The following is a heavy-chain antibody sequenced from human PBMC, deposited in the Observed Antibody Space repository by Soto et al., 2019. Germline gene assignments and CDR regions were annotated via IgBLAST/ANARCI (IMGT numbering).Heavy chain of an antibody. Sequence: QVQLVESGGDLVKPGGSLRLSCAASGFTFNDFFMTWIRQALGRGPEWVASTSNSGNSVYYADSVKGRFTVSRDNAQNTLTLQMTDLRVDDTAVYYCARNTFNWFDPWGQGTLVTVSS. CDR1: GFTFNDFF. CDR2: TSNSGNSV. V-gene: IGHV3-11*01. CDR3: ARNTFNWFDP. J-gene: IGHJ5*02.